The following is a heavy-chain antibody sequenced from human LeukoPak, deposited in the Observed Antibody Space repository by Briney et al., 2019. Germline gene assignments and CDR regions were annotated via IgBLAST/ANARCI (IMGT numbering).Heavy chain of an antibody. CDR2: LYSSGST. D-gene: IGHD1-26*01. Sequence: SETLSLTCTVSGGSTSGYYWSWFRQPPGKGLEWVGYLYSSGSTNYNPSPKSRVTISLDTSKNQFSLKLSSVTAADTAVYYCARDQSGSFGIDYWGQGTLVTVSS. V-gene: IGHV4-59*01. CDR3: ARDQSGSFGIDY. J-gene: IGHJ4*02. CDR1: GGSTSGYY.